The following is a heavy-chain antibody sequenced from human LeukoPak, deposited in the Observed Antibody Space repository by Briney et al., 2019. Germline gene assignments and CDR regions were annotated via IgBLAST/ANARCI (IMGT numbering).Heavy chain of an antibody. CDR3: AKYNWNSHDAFDI. D-gene: IGHD1-1*01. CDR1: GYTLTELS. CDR2: LDPEDGET. V-gene: IGHV1-24*01. J-gene: IGHJ3*02. Sequence: ASVKVSCEVSGYTLTELSMHWVRQAPGKGLEWMGGLDPEDGETIYAQKFQGRVTMTEDTSTDTAYMELSSLRSEDTAVYYCAKYNWNSHDAFDIWGQGTMVTVSS.